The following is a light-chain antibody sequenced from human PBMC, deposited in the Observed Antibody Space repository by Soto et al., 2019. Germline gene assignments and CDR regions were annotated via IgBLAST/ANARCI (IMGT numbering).Light chain of an antibody. V-gene: IGKV1-5*01. CDR1: QSISTW. J-gene: IGKJ1*01. Sequence: DIQMTQYNSTLSATVGDRVTITCRASQSISTWLAWYQQKPGKAPKLLIYDASSLEVGVPSRFSGSGSRTEFTLTISSLQPDDYGTYYCQQYYDFRTFGQGTKV. CDR3: QQYYDFRT. CDR2: DAS.